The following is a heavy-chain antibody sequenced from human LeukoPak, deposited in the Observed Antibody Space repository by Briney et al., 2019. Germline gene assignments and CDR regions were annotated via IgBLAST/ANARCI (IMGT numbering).Heavy chain of an antibody. J-gene: IGHJ6*04. CDR2: ISGSGVST. CDR3: AELGITMIGGV. D-gene: IGHD3-10*02. CDR1: GFTFSRHG. Sequence: PGGSLRLSCAASGFTFSRHGMSWVRQAPGQGLEWVSAISGSGVSTYYADSVKGRFTISRDNSKNTLYLQMNSLRAEDTAVYYCAELGITMIGGVWGKGTTVTISS. V-gene: IGHV3-23*01.